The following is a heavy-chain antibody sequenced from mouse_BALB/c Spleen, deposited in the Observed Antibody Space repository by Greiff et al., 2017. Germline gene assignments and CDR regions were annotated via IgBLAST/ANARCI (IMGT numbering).Heavy chain of an antibody. CDR1: GFNIKDYY. D-gene: IGHD3-2*01. CDR3: ARSRQLGLRFFAY. V-gene: IGHV14-1*02. J-gene: IGHJ3*01. Sequence: EVMLVESGAELVRPGALVKLSCKASGFNIKDYYMHWVKQRPEQGLEWIGWIDPENGNTIYDPKFQGKASITADTSSNTAYLQLSSLTSEDTAVYYCARSRQLGLRFFAYWGQGTLVTVSA. CDR2: IDPENGNT.